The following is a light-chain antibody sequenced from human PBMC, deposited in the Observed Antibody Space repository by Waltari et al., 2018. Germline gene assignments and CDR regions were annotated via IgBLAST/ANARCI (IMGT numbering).Light chain of an antibody. CDR1: SSNIGAGYY. J-gene: IGLJ2*01. Sequence: QSVLTQPPSASGAPGQRVTISCTGSSSNIGAGYYVSWYQQFPRTAPKLLIYENNKRPSGVSDRFAGYKSGTSASLTITGLQSEDEADYYCSAWDSSLSTVLFGGGTRLTVL. V-gene: IGLV1-40*01. CDR3: SAWDSSLSTVL. CDR2: ENN.